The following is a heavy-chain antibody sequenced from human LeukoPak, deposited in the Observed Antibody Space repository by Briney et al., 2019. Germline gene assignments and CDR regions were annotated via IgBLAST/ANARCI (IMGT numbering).Heavy chain of an antibody. V-gene: IGHV1-69*06. CDR2: IIPIFGTA. D-gene: IGHD2-15*01. CDR1: GGTFSSYA. Sequence: GSSVKVSCKASGGTFSSYAISWVRQAPGQGLEWMGGIIPIFGTANYAQKFQGRVTITADKSTSTAHMELSSLRSEDTAVYYCARLSGYCSGGSCPNWFDPWGQGTLVTVSS. J-gene: IGHJ5*02. CDR3: ARLSGYCSGGSCPNWFDP.